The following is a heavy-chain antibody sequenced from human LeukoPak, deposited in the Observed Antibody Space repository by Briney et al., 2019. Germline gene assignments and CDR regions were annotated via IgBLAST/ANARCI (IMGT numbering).Heavy chain of an antibody. CDR1: GFTFSSYG. CDR3: ARDSSPAPDGYNCHY. J-gene: IGHJ4*02. CDR2: ISYDGSKK. Sequence: PGGSLRLSCAASGFTFSSYGMHWVRQAPGKGLEWVAVISYDGSKKYYADSVKGRFTISRDNSKNTLYVQMNSLRAEDTAVYYCARDSSPAPDGYNCHYWGQGTLVTVSS. V-gene: IGHV3-30*19. D-gene: IGHD5-24*01.